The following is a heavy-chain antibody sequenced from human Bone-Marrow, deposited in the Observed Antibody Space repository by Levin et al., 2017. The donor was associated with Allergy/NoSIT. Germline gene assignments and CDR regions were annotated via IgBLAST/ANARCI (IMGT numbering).Heavy chain of an antibody. V-gene: IGHV4-39*01. J-gene: IGHJ3*02. CDR3: ARHADI. CDR2: IYYNGNT. Sequence: RSQTLSLTCTVSGGSISNSTFYWGWIRQPPGKGLEWIGNIYYNGNTYYNPSLKSRVTLSGDTSKNLFSLRLSSVTAADTAIYYCARHADIWGQGTMVTVSS. CDR1: GGSISNSTFY.